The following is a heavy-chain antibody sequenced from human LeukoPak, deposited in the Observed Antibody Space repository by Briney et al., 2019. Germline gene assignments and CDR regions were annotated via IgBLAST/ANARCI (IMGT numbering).Heavy chain of an antibody. CDR1: GYTFTYYY. CDR2: FSPNTGAT. J-gene: IGHJ3*02. D-gene: IGHD7-27*01. V-gene: IGHV1-2*02. Sequence: ASVTVSFTTSGYTFTYYYMHWVGQAPGQGSEGLVWFSPNTGATIYPQYFHGRFTMTTHTSISTAYMELSSLRSDDTAVYYCARLWGNYDAFDIWGQGTMVTVSS. CDR3: ARLWGNYDAFDI.